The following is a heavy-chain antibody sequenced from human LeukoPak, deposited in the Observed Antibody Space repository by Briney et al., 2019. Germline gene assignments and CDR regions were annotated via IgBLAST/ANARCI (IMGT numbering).Heavy chain of an antibody. CDR2: INPNSGGS. Sequence: GASVKVSCKASGYIFTDYYIHWMRQAPGQGLEWVGWINPNSGGSHYARRFQGRVTMTSDTSINTGYMELTSLTTDDTAVYYCARGPRYGESGYDLGPYWGQGTLVTVSS. V-gene: IGHV1-2*02. D-gene: IGHD5-12*01. CDR3: ARGPRYGESGYDLGPY. CDR1: GYIFTDYY. J-gene: IGHJ4*02.